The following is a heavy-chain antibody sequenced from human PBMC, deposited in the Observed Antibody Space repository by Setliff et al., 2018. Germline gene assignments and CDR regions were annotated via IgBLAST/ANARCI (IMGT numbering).Heavy chain of an antibody. Sequence: GGSLRLSCAASGFTFSNYAMSWVRQAPGKGLEWVSGISGSGGSTYYADSVKGRFTISRDNSKNTLSLQMNSLRAEDTAVYYCARAFYYDFWTFDYWGQGTLVTVSS. CDR2: ISGSGGST. CDR1: GFTFSNYA. CDR3: ARAFYYDFWTFDY. V-gene: IGHV3-23*01. J-gene: IGHJ4*02. D-gene: IGHD3-3*01.